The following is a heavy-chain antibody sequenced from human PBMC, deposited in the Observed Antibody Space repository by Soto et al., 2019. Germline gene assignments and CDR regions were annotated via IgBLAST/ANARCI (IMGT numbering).Heavy chain of an antibody. V-gene: IGHV4-39*01. J-gene: IGHJ4*02. Sequence: QLQLQESGPGLVKPSETLSLTCTVSGGSISSSSYYWGWIRQPPGKGLEWIGSIYYSGSTYYNPSLECRVTISVDTSKNQFSLKLSSVTAADTAVYYCARLQKQLRPPPSYFDYWGQGTLVTVSS. CDR2: IYYSGST. CDR3: ARLQKQLRPPPSYFDY. D-gene: IGHD6-6*01. CDR1: GGSISSSSYY.